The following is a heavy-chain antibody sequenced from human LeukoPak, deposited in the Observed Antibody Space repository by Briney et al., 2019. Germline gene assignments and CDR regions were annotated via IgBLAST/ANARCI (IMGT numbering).Heavy chain of an antibody. CDR2: ISTYNGDT. V-gene: IGHV1-18*01. J-gene: IGHJ5*02. D-gene: IGHD3-9*01. CDR1: GYTFSSYG. CDR3: VRGILSDDTLTGP. Sequence: ASVKVSCKTSGYTFSSYGINWVRQAPGQGLEWMGWISTYNGDTHYGQKVQGRVTMTTGTSTDTAYMELRSLTSDDTAVYYCVRGILSDDTLTGPWGQGTLVTVS.